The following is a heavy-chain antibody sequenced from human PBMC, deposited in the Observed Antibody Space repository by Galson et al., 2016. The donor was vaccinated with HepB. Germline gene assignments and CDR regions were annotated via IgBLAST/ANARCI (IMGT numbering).Heavy chain of an antibody. V-gene: IGHV3-7*01. J-gene: IGHJ6*02. CDR1: GLTFGSYG. Sequence: SLRLSCAASGLTFGSYGMSWVRQAPGKGLEWVANIKYDGNDKYYVDSVKGRFTISRDNAKSSLYLQMNSLRAEGTAVYYCVRKNAMDVWGQGTTVTVSS. CDR3: VRKNAMDV. CDR2: IKYDGNDK.